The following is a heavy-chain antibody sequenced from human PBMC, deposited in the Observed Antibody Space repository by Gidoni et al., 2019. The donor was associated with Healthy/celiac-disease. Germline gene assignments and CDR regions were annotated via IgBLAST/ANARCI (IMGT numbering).Heavy chain of an antibody. CDR2: IIPIFGTA. CDR3: AREAIYDILTGWGYFDY. Sequence: QVQLVQSGAEVKKPGSSVKVSCKASGGTVSSYAISWVRQAPGQGLEWMGGIIPIFGTANYAQKFKGRVTITADESTSTAYMELSSLRSEDTAVYYCAREAIYDILTGWGYFDYWGQGTLVTVSS. CDR1: GGTVSSYA. J-gene: IGHJ4*02. D-gene: IGHD3-9*01. V-gene: IGHV1-69*01.